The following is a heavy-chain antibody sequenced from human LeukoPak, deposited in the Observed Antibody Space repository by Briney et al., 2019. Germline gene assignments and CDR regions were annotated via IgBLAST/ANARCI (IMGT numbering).Heavy chain of an antibody. CDR2: ISYDGSNK. CDR3: ARDRAGYYDSSGPLDY. D-gene: IGHD3-22*01. V-gene: IGHV3-30*03. J-gene: IGHJ4*02. Sequence: GGSPRLSCAASGFTFSSYGMHWVRQAPGKGLEWVAVISYDGSNKYYADSVEGRFTISRDNSKSTLYLQMNNLRADDTAVYSCARDRAGYYDSSGPLDYWGQGTLVTVSS. CDR1: GFTFSSYG.